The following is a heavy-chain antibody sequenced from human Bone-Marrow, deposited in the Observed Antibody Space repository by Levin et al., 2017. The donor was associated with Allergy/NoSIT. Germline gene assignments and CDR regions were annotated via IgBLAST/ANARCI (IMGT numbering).Heavy chain of an antibody. D-gene: IGHD6-6*01. CDR3: APFEDSSSDRSFYGLDV. J-gene: IGHJ6*02. V-gene: IGHV3-23*01. CDR2: ITDRGDRA. CDR1: GFTFSSYA. Sequence: GGSLRLSCAASGFTFSSYAISWVRQAPGKGLEWVSSITDRGDRAYYADSVKGRFTISRDNSKDPLNLQMHSMRADDTALYYCAPFEDSSSDRSFYGLDVWGQGTTVTVSS.